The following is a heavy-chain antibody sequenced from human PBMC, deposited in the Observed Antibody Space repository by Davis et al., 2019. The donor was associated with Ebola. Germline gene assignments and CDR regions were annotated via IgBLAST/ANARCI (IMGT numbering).Heavy chain of an antibody. CDR1: GGSISSSSYY. CDR3: ARGRRITIFGIDP. D-gene: IGHD3-3*01. CDR2: IYYSGST. V-gene: IGHV4-39*07. J-gene: IGHJ5*02. Sequence: MPSETLSLTCTVSGGSISSSSYYWGWIRQPPGKGLEWIGSIYYSGSTYYNPSLKSRVTISVDTSKNQFSLKLSSVTAADTAVYYCARGRRITIFGIDPWGQGTLVTVSS.